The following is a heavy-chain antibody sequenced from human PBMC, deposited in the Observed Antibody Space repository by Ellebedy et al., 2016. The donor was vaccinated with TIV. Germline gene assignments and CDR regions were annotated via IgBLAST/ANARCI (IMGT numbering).Heavy chain of an antibody. CDR1: GGSISSSNW. CDR3: ARFSSGSYSEAFDI. CDR2: IYHSGST. J-gene: IGHJ3*02. D-gene: IGHD1-26*01. V-gene: IGHV4-4*02. Sequence: SETLSLTXAVSGGSISSSNWWSWVRQPPGKGLEWIGEIYHSGSTNYNPSLKSRVTISVDKSKNQFSLKLSSVTAADTAVYYCARFSSGSYSEAFDIWGQGTMVTVSS.